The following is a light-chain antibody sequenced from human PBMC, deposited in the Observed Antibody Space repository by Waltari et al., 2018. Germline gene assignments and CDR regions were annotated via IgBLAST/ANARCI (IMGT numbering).Light chain of an antibody. CDR2: ADS. V-gene: IGLV2-23*01. CDR1: SSDFGSYKL. Sequence: QSALTQPASVSGSPGQSITISSTGPSSDFGSYKLVSCYQQHPGKPPRLMIYADSNRPSGSSNRFSGSKSGNTASLTISGLQAEDEAAYYCCSYAGSSTVKFGEGTYLTVL. CDR3: CSYAGSSTVK. J-gene: IGLJ2*01.